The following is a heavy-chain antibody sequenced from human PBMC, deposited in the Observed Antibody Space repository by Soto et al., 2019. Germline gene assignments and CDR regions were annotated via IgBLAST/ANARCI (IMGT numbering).Heavy chain of an antibody. V-gene: IGHV5-51*01. CDR2: IYPGDSDT. CDR3: ARIWEMATVAAFDS. D-gene: IGHD4-4*01. CDR1: GYTFTSYW. J-gene: IGHJ4*02. Sequence: PGESLRISCRGPGYTFTSYWIGWVRQMPGKGLEWMGIIYPGDSDTRYSPSFQGQVTISADKSISTAYLQWSSLRASDTAMYYCARIWEMATVAAFDSWGQGTLVTGSS.